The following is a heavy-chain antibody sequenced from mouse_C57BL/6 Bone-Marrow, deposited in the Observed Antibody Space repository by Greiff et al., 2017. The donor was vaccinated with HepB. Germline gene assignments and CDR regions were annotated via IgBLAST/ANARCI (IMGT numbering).Heavy chain of an antibody. CDR3: ARHLYYYGSSYWYFDV. Sequence: QVHVKQSGAELVKPGASVKISCKASGYTFTDYYINWVKQRPGQGLEWIGKIGPESGSTYYNEKFKGKATLTADKSSSTAYMQLSSLTSEDSAVYFCARHLYYYGSSYWYFDVWGTGTTVTVSS. CDR1: GYTFTDYY. V-gene: IGHV1-77*01. CDR2: IGPESGST. J-gene: IGHJ1*03. D-gene: IGHD1-1*01.